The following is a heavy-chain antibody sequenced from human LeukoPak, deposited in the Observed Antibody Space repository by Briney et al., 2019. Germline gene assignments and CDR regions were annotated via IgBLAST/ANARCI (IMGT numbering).Heavy chain of an antibody. Sequence: GGSLRLSCAASGFTFGSYEMNWVRQAPGKGLEWVSYISSSGSTICYADSVKGRFTISRDNAKNSLYLQMNSLRAEDTAVYFCTREAAAGIDYWGQGTLVTASS. J-gene: IGHJ4*02. V-gene: IGHV3-48*03. CDR1: GFTFGSYE. D-gene: IGHD6-13*01. CDR2: ISSSGSTI. CDR3: TREAAAGIDY.